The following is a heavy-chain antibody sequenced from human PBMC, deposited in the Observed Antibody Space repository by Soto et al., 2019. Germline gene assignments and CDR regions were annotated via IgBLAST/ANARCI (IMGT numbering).Heavy chain of an antibody. CDR2: INRRGST. Sequence: QVQLQQWGAGLLKPLETLSFTCAVNVGSVSGYYWSWIRQPPGKWLEWIGEINRRGSTNYNPSLKSRVTISVDTSRNQCSRKLSSVTAADTAVYYCARDGRGSESGFDITGRGTMVTVTT. CDR1: VGSVSGYY. J-gene: IGHJ3*02. V-gene: IGHV4-34*01. D-gene: IGHD3-16*01. CDR3: ARDGRGSESGFDI.